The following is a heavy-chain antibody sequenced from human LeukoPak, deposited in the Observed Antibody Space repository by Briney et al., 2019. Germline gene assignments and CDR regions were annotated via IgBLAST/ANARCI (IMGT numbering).Heavy chain of an antibody. D-gene: IGHD6-13*01. J-gene: IGHJ4*02. Sequence: ASVKVSYKASGYTFTSYAMHWVRQAPGQRLEWMGWINAGNGNTKYSQKFQGRVTITRDTSASTAYMELSSLRSEDTAVYYCARDDRTPAAHFDYWGQGTLATVSS. CDR2: INAGNGNT. V-gene: IGHV1-3*01. CDR3: ARDDRTPAAHFDY. CDR1: GYTFTSYA.